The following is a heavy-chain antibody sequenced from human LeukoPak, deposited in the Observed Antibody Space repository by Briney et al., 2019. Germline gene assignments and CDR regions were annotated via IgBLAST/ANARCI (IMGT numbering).Heavy chain of an antibody. CDR2: INHSGST. CDR3: ASGHCSSTSCPLFDY. D-gene: IGHD2-2*01. Sequence: SETLSLTCAVYGGSFSGYYWSWIRQPPGKGLEWIGEINHSGSTNYNPSLKSRATISVDTSKNQFSLKLSSVTAADTAVYYCASGHCSSTSCPLFDYWGQGTLVTVSS. CDR1: GGSFSGYY. J-gene: IGHJ4*02. V-gene: IGHV4-34*01.